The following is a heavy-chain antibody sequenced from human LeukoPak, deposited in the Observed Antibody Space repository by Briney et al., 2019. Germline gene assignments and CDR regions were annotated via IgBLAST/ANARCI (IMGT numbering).Heavy chain of an antibody. D-gene: IGHD6-6*01. CDR2: IYYGGST. CDR3: ARSSSSFHFDY. Sequence: PSETLSLTCTVSGGSISSYYWSWIRQPPGKGLEWIGYIYYGGSTNYNPSLKSRVTISVVTSKNQFSLKLSSVTAADTAVYYCARSSSSFHFDYWGQGTLVTVSS. CDR1: GGSISSYY. J-gene: IGHJ4*02. V-gene: IGHV4-59*01.